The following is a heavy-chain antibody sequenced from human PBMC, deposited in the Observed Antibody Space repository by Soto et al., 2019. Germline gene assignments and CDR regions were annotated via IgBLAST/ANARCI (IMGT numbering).Heavy chain of an antibody. CDR3: ARQAAAGKYYYAMDV. CDR1: GYSFTSYL. Sequence: GESLKISCKGSGYSFTSYLINWVRQMPGKGLEGMVIIYPGDSDTRYSPSFQGQVTISADKSINTTYLQWSSLKASDTAIYYCARQAAAGKYYYAMDVWGQGTTVTVSS. J-gene: IGHJ6*02. CDR2: IYPGDSDT. V-gene: IGHV5-51*01. D-gene: IGHD6-13*01.